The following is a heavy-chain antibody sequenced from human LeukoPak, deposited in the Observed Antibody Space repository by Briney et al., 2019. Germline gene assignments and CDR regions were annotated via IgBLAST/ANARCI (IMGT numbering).Heavy chain of an antibody. Sequence: ASVKVSCKASGYTFTSYDINWVRQATGQGLEWMGWMNPNSGNTGYAQKFQGRVTMTRNTSISTAYMELSSLRSEDTAVYYCARGPSRYCSGGSGYSDDAFDIWGQGTMVTVSS. D-gene: IGHD2-15*01. CDR3: ARGPSRYCSGGSGYSDDAFDI. CDR2: MNPNSGNT. CDR1: GYTFTSYD. J-gene: IGHJ3*02. V-gene: IGHV1-8*01.